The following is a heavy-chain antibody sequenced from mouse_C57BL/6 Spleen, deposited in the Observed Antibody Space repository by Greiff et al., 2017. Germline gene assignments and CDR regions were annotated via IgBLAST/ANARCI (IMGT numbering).Heavy chain of an antibody. V-gene: IGHV1-52*01. CDR1: GYTFTSYW. J-gene: IGHJ2*01. CDR2: IDPSDSET. CDR3: ARWGEGVDN. Sequence: QVQLQQPGAELVRPGSSVKLSCKASGYTFTSYWMHWVKQRPIQGLEWIGNIDPSDSETHYNQKFKDKATLTVDKSTSTAYMQLSSLTSEDSAVYYCARWGEGVDNWGQGTTLTVSS.